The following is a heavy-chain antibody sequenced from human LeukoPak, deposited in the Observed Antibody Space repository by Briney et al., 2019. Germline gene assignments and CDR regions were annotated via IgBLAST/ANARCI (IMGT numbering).Heavy chain of an antibody. J-gene: IGHJ6*02. CDR2: INHSGST. CDR3: ARGPINSSGEDYYYYGMDV. V-gene: IGHV4-34*01. CDR1: GGSFSGYY. Sequence: SETLSLTCAVYGGSFSGYYWSWIRQPPGKGLEWIGEINHSGSTNYNPSLKSRVTISVDTSKNQFSLKPSSVTAADTAVYYCARGPINSSGEDYYYYGMDVWGQGTTVTVSS. D-gene: IGHD6-19*01.